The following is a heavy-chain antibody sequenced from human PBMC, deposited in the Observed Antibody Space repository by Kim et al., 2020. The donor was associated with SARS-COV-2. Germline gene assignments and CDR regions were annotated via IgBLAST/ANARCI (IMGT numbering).Heavy chain of an antibody. J-gene: IGHJ5*02. Sequence: GGSLRLSCSASGFIFTSYWMSWVRQAPGKGLEWVANIKQDGSEKYYVDSVKGRFTISRDNAKNSLYLQMNSLRAEDTAVYYCARIKDTIFGVIRGFDPWGQGILVTVSS. V-gene: IGHV3-7*03. CDR1: GFIFTSYW. D-gene: IGHD3-3*01. CDR2: IKQDGSEK. CDR3: ARIKDTIFGVIRGFDP.